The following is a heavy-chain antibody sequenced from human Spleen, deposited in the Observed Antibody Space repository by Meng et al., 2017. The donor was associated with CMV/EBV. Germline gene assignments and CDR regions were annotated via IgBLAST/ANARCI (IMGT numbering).Heavy chain of an antibody. Sequence: QVQLVQSGSELKKQGASVKVSCKASGYTFSNHAMNWVRQAPGQGLEWMGSINTNSGNPTYAQGFTGRFVFSLDASVSTAYLQISRLKAEDTAVYYCARDQETWLELPDLDYWGQGTLVTVSS. CDR1: GYTFSNHA. V-gene: IGHV7-4-1*02. D-gene: IGHD5-24*01. CDR3: ARDQETWLELPDLDY. J-gene: IGHJ4*02. CDR2: INTNSGNP.